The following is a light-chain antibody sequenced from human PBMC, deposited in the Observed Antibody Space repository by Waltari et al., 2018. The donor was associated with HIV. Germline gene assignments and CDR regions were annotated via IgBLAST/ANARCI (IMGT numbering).Light chain of an antibody. CDR1: QSISSY. V-gene: IGKV1-39*01. J-gene: IGKJ4*01. CDR2: AAS. CDR3: QESYIIPLT. Sequence: QMTQSPSSLSASVEDRVTITCRASQSISSYLNWYQQKPGKAPKLLIYAASSLQSGVPSRFSGSGSGTDFTLTISSLQPEDFATYYCQESYIIPLTFGGGTKVEIK.